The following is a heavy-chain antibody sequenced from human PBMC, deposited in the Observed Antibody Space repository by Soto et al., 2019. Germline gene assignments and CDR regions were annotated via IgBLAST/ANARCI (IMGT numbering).Heavy chain of an antibody. CDR1: RFTFSSYA. V-gene: IGHV3-23*01. J-gene: IGHJ1*01. D-gene: IGHD6-19*01. CDR2: ISASGFDT. Sequence: GGSLRLSCAASRFTFSSYAMSWVRQAPGKGLEWVSAISASGFDTYYTDSVKGRFTISRDNSKNTLYLQMDSLRAEDTALYYCATPSSGWSPFQHGGQGTLVTVSS. CDR3: ATPSSGWSPFQH.